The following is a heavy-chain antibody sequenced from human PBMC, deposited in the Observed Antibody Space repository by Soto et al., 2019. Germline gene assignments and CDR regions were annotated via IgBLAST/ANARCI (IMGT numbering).Heavy chain of an antibody. CDR1: GGSISSGGYY. V-gene: IGHV4-31*03. CDR3: ARDPVYGSGVGMDA. Sequence: SETLSLTCTVSGGSISSGGYYWSWIRQHPGKGLEWIGYIYYSGSTYYNPSLKSRVTISVDTSKNQFSLKLSSVTAADTAVYYCARDPVYGSGVGMDAWGQGTTVTVSS. D-gene: IGHD2-8*02. CDR2: IYYSGST. J-gene: IGHJ6*02.